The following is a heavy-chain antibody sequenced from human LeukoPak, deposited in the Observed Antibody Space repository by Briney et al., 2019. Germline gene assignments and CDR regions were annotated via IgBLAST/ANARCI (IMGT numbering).Heavy chain of an antibody. CDR1: GSTFSSYA. CDR2: ISGSGGST. D-gene: IGHD3-22*01. Sequence: GGSLRLSCAASGSTFSSYAMSWVRQAPGKGLEWVSAISGSGGSTYYADSVKGRFTISRDNSKNTLYLQMNSLRAEDTAVYYCAKEHYDSSGYYRDAFDIWGQGTMVTVSS. V-gene: IGHV3-23*01. CDR3: AKEHYDSSGYYRDAFDI. J-gene: IGHJ3*02.